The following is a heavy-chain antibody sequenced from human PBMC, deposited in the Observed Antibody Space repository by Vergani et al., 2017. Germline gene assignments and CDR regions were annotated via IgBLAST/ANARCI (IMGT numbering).Heavy chain of an antibody. CDR3: AXRGTGAEEQLFVEWFDP. V-gene: IGHV5-51*01. Sequence: EVQLVQSGAEVKKPGESLKISCKGSGYSFTSYWIGSVRQMPGKGLEWMGIIYPGDSDTRYSPSFQGQVTISADKSISTAYLQWRSLKASDTAMYYCAXRGTGAEEQLFVEWFDPWGQGTLVTVSS. D-gene: IGHD1-26*01. CDR2: IYPGDSDT. J-gene: IGHJ5*02. CDR1: GYSFTSYW.